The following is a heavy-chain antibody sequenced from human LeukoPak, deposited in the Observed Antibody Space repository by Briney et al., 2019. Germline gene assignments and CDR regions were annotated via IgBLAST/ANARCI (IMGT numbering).Heavy chain of an antibody. CDR3: ARETSSSLVDY. V-gene: IGHV3-21*01. J-gene: IGHJ4*02. CDR2: ICSSSSYI. Sequence: GGSLRLSCAVSGFTFSSYSMNWVRQAPGKGLEWVSSICSSSSYIHYADSVKGRFTISRDNAKNSLYLQMNSLRAEDTAVYYCARETSSSLVDYWGQGTLVTVSS. D-gene: IGHD6-13*01. CDR1: GFTFSSYS.